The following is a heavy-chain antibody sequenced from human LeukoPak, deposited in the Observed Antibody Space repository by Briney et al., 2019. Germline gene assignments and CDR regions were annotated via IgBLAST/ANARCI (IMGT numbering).Heavy chain of an antibody. CDR2: VDPEDGET. J-gene: IGHJ3*02. D-gene: IGHD6-6*01. V-gene: IGHV1-69-2*01. Sequence: GASVKVSCKASGYTFTDYYMHWVQQAPGKGLEWMGRVDPEDGETIYAEKFQGRVTITADTSTDTAYMELSSLRSEDTAVYYCATTGLAARRGAFDIWGQGTMVTVSS. CDR3: ATTGLAARRGAFDI. CDR1: GYTFTDYY.